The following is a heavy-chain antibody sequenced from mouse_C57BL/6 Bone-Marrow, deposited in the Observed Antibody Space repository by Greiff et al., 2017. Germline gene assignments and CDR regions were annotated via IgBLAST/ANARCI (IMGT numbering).Heavy chain of an antibody. CDR3: AREDYYGSSSAWFAY. D-gene: IGHD1-1*01. CDR1: GYTFTRYW. CDR2: IDPSVSST. J-gene: IGHJ3*01. Sequence: QVQLQQPGAELVKPGASVKLSCKASGYTFTRYWMQWVKQRPGQGLEWIGEIDPSVSSTNYNQKFKGKATLTVDKSSSTASMQLSSLTSEDSAVYCCAREDYYGSSSAWFAYWGQGTLVTVSA. V-gene: IGHV1-50*01.